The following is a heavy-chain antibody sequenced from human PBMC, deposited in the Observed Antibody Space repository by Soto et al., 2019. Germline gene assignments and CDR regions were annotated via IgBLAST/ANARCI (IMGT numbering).Heavy chain of an antibody. CDR3: ARRRPGWLQSYYFDY. Sequence: SETLSLTCAVYGGSFSGYYWSWIRQPPGKGLEWIGEINHSGSTNYNPSLKSRVTISVDTSKNQFSLKLSSVTAADTAVYYCARRRPGWLQSYYFDYWGQGTLVTVS. V-gene: IGHV4-34*01. CDR1: GGSFSGYY. J-gene: IGHJ4*02. D-gene: IGHD5-12*01. CDR2: INHSGST.